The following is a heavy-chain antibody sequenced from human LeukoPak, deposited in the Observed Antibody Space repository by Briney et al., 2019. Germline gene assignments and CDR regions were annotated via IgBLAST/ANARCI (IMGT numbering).Heavy chain of an antibody. V-gene: IGHV4-59*01. CDR2: IYYSGST. J-gene: IGHJ5*02. CDR1: GGSISSYY. CDR3: ARARTHAGVFDP. Sequence: PSETLSLTCTVSGGSISSYYWSWIRQPPGKGLEWIGYIYYSGSTNYNPSLKSRVTISVDTSKNQFSLKLSSVTAADTAVYYCARARTHAGVFDPWGQGTLVTVSS.